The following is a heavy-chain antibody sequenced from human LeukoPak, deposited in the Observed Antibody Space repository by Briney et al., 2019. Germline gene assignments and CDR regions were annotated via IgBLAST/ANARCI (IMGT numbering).Heavy chain of an antibody. CDR2: INHSGST. CDR3: AIVGVTAGKEYFQH. D-gene: IGHD2-21*02. V-gene: IGHV4-34*01. Sequence: SETLSLTCAVYSGSFRGYYWSWIRQPPGKGLEWIGEINHSGSTNYNPSLKSRVTISVDTSKNQFSLKLSSVTAADTAVHYCAIVGVTAGKEYFQHWGQGTLVTVSS. CDR1: SGSFRGYY. J-gene: IGHJ1*01.